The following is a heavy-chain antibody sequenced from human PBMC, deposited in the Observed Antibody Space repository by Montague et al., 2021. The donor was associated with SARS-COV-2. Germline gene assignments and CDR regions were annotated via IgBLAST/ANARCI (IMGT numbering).Heavy chain of an antibody. CDR1: GYSISTCYC. CDR2: LCHGGGD. J-gene: IGHJ4*02. D-gene: IGHD2-2*01. Sequence: SETLSLTCSVSGYSISTCYCCGWLRPPPGKLLGWIYSLCHGGGDFYDPSFHRRVTISVDMSKNLFTLKLTSVTAADTALYFCTREGNVCNQPADYFDYWGRGTLVTVSS. V-gene: IGHV4-38-2*02. CDR3: TREGNVCNQPADYFDY.